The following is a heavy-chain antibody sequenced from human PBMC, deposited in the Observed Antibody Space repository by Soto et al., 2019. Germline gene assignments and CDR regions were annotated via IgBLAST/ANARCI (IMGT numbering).Heavy chain of an antibody. CDR2: IWYDGSNK. CDR1: GFTFSSYG. V-gene: IGHV3-33*01. J-gene: IGHJ5*02. CDR3: ARAPDKGLLFTGFDP. D-gene: IGHD2-21*02. Sequence: PGGSLRLSCAASGFTFSSYGMHWVRQAPGKGLEWVAVIWYDGSNKYYADSVKGRFTISRDNSKNTLYLQMNSLRAEDTAVYYCARAPDKGLLFTGFDPWGQGTLVTVSS.